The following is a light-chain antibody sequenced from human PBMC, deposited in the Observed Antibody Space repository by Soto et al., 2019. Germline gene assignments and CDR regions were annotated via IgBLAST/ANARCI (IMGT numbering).Light chain of an antibody. CDR2: DTN. V-gene: IGLV7-46*01. CDR1: TGAVATGHY. Sequence: QAVVTQEPSLTVSLGGTVTLTCGSSTGAVATGHYPYWFQQMPGQAPRTLIYDTNNRHSWTPARFSGSLLGGKPALTLSGAQPEDEADYYCSLSYSGIRVFGGGTKLTVL. CDR3: SLSYSGIRV. J-gene: IGLJ3*02.